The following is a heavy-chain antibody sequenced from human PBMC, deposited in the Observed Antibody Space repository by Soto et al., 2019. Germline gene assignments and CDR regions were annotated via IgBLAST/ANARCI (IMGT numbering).Heavy chain of an antibody. CDR2: INDDGDST. CDR3: AKSISAAVNYGLDV. J-gene: IGHJ6*02. Sequence: PGGSLRLSCAASRFVFSNYAMRWVRQDPQKGLEWVAGINDDGDSTYYADSVKGRFTISRDNSKNTLYLQLNSLGADDTAIYYFAKSISAAVNYGLDVWGQGTTVTVSS. D-gene: IGHD6-13*01. CDR1: RFVFSNYA. V-gene: IGHV3-23*01.